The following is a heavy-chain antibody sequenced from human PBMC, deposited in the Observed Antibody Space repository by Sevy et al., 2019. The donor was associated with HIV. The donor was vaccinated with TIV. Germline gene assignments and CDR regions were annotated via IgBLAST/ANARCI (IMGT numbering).Heavy chain of an antibody. J-gene: IGHJ4*02. D-gene: IGHD2-2*01. CDR3: ARDKPQGVVIIPGSMWGGVDY. CDR1: GYTFKTYG. CDR2: ISAYSGDT. V-gene: IGHV1-18*01. Sequence: ASVKVSCKTFGYTFKTYGISWVRQAPGQGLEWMGWISAYSGDTNFAQKFQGRGTMTTDTSTSTAYMELSSLRSDDTAVYFCARDKPQGVVIIPGSMWGGVDYWGQGTVVTVSS.